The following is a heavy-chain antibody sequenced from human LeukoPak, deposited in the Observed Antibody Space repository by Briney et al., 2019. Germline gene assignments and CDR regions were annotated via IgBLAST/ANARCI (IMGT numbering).Heavy chain of an antibody. J-gene: IGHJ4*02. Sequence: ASVKVSCKASGYTFTGYYMHWVRQAPGQGLEWMGWINPNSGGTNYAQKFQGRVTMTRDTSISTAYMELSRLRSDGTAVYYCASSKAYSGYEFDYWGQGTLVTVSS. V-gene: IGHV1-2*02. CDR2: INPNSGGT. CDR1: GYTFTGYY. CDR3: ASSKAYSGYEFDY. D-gene: IGHD5-12*01.